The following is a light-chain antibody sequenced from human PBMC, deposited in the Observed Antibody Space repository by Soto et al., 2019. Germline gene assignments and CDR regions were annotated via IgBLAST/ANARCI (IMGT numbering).Light chain of an antibody. CDR2: EGS. CDR1: SSDVGSYNL. J-gene: IGLJ2*01. CDR3: CSYAGSSTL. V-gene: IGLV2-23*01. Sequence: QSALTQPASVSGSPGQSITISCTGTSSDVGSYNLVSWYQQHPGKAPKLMIYEGSKRPSGVSNRFSGSKSGNTASLTISGLQAEDEADYYCCSYAGSSTLFGRGTKLNVL.